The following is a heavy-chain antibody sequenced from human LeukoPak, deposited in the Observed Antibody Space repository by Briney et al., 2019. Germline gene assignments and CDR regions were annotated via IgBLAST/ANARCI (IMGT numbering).Heavy chain of an antibody. V-gene: IGHV3-43*02. D-gene: IGHD4-23*01. Sequence: GGSLRLSCAASGFTFDDYAMHSVRQAPGKGLEWVSLISGDGGSTYYADSVKGRFTISRDNSKNSLYLQMNSLRTEDTALYYCAKDTSGDYGGNQWGQGTLVTVSS. CDR3: AKDTSGDYGGNQ. CDR1: GFTFDDYA. CDR2: ISGDGGST. J-gene: IGHJ4*02.